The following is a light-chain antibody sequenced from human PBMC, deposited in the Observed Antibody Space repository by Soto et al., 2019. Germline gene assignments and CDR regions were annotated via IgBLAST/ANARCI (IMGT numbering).Light chain of an antibody. CDR1: KSVNGY. J-gene: IGKJ1*01. CDR2: DSS. V-gene: IGKV1-39*01. Sequence: IHMTQSPSALSASXGDRVTIICRGSKSVNGYXNSYQQKPGXAPRLLXYDSSNLQSGTPSRFSGSGSATDFTLTITGRQPEDFATYYGQQSYSTPRTFGQGTKVDIK. CDR3: QQSYSTPRT.